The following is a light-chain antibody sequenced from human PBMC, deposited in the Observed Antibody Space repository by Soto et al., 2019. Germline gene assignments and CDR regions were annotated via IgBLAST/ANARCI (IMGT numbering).Light chain of an antibody. CDR2: GAS. J-gene: IGKJ1*01. CDR3: LHYNNGPR. V-gene: IGKV3-15*01. CDR1: QTINNN. Sequence: ETVMTQSPVTLSVSPGEGATLSCRASQTINNNLAWYQQKPGQAPRLLIYGASRRTTRVPARFSGSGSGTEFTLTISSLQSEDFPVYYCLHYNNGPRFGQGTKVDVK.